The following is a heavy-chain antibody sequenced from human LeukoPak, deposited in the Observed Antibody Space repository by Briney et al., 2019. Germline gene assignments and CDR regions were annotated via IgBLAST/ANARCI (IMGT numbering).Heavy chain of an antibody. Sequence: GGSLRLSCAASGFTFSAYAMAWVRQAPGKGLECVSHITTGGSSTFHADSVKGRFTISRDNAKNSLYLQMNSLRGEDTAVYYCARVRYDSGWYDYWGQGALVTVSS. CDR3: ARVRYDSGWYDY. CDR1: GFTFSAYA. D-gene: IGHD6-19*01. J-gene: IGHJ4*02. CDR2: ITTGGSST. V-gene: IGHV3-48*04.